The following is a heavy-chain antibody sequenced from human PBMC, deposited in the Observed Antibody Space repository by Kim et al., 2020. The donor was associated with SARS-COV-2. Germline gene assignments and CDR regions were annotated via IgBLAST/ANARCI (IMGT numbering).Heavy chain of an antibody. CDR2: ISGSSSTT. V-gene: IGHV3-23*01. Sequence: GGSLRLSCAASGFTFRSHAMNWVRQAPGKGLEWVSGISGSSSTTNYADSVKGRFTISRDNSKNTLYLQMNSLRAEDTAVYYCAKRYGSGGTCYSIDYWGQGTLVTVSS. CDR1: GFTFRSHA. CDR3: AKRYGSGGTCYSIDY. D-gene: IGHD2-15*01. J-gene: IGHJ4*02.